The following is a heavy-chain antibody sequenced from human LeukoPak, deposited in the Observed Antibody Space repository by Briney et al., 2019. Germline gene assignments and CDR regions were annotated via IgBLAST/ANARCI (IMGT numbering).Heavy chain of an antibody. D-gene: IGHD3-16*01. V-gene: IGHV4-59*01. CDR3: AREYNGGAPNWFDP. CDR2: IYYSGST. CDR1: GGSISSYY. Sequence: SETLSLTSTVSGGSISSYYWSWIRQPPGKGLEWIGYIYYSGSTNYNPSLKSRVTISVDTSKNQFSLKLSSVTAADTAVYYCAREYNGGAPNWFDPWGQGTLVTVSS. J-gene: IGHJ5*02.